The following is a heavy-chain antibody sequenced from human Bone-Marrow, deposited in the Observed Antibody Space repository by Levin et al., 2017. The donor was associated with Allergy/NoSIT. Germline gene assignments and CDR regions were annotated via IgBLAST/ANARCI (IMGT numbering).Heavy chain of an antibody. CDR2: IKQDGSEK. D-gene: IGHD4-11*01. V-gene: IGHV3-7*01. Sequence: PGGSLRLSCAASGFTFSSYWMSWVRQAPGKGLEWVANIKQDGSEKYYVDSVKGRFTISRDNAKNSLYLQMNSLRAEDTAVYYCARLGSWDSNYLFDYWGQGTLVTVSS. CDR1: GFTFSSYW. J-gene: IGHJ4*02. CDR3: ARLGSWDSNYLFDY.